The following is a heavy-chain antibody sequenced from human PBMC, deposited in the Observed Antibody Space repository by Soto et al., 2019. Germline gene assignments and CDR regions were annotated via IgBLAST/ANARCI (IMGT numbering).Heavy chain of an antibody. D-gene: IGHD3-3*01. CDR1: GFTFSSYA. CDR3: GFCCSASATYYFYY. J-gene: IGHJ4*02. V-gene: IGHV3-23*01. Sequence: GGSLRLSCAASGFTFSSYAMSWVRQAPVKGLEWVSAITDSGDSTYHADSVKGRFTISRDNSKNTLYLQMNSLRAEDTALYYCGFCCSASATYYFYYRGLGSLVPVSS. CDR2: ITDSGDST.